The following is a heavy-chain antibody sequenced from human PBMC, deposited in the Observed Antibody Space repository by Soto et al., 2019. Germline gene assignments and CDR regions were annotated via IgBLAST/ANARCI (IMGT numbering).Heavy chain of an antibody. Sequence: SETLSLTCTVSGGSISSYYWSWIRQPPGKGLEWIGYIYYSGSTNYNPSLKSRVTISVDTSKNQFSLKLSSVTAADTAVYYCAGRYCSSTSCPLYYWGQGTLVTVSS. J-gene: IGHJ4*02. CDR3: AGRYCSSTSCPLYY. CDR1: GGSISSYY. V-gene: IGHV4-59*01. CDR2: IYYSGST. D-gene: IGHD2-2*01.